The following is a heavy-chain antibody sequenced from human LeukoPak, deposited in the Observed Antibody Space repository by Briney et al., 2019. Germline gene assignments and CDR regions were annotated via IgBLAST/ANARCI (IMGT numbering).Heavy chain of an antibody. CDR2: INPSGGST. D-gene: IGHD3-9*01. CDR1: GYTFTSYY. V-gene: IGHV1-46*01. J-gene: IGHJ4*02. CDR3: AREERYFDRIDY. Sequence: ASVKVSCKASGYTFTSYYMHWVRQAPGQGLKWMGIINPSGGSTSYAQKFQGRVTMTRDMSTSTVYMELSSLRSEDTAVYYCAREERYFDRIDYWGQGTLVTVSS.